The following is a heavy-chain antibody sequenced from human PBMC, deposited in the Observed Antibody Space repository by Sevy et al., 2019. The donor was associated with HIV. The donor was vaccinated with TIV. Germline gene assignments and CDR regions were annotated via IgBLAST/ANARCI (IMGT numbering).Heavy chain of an antibody. CDR1: GGSFSGYY. V-gene: IGHV4-34*01. J-gene: IGHJ3*02. D-gene: IGHD2-2*01. CDR3: ARHCGSTSCSHAFDI. Sequence: SETLSLTCAVYGGSFSGYYWSWIRQPPGKGLEWIGEINHSGSTNYNPSLKSRVTISVDTSKNQFSLKLRSVTAADTAVYYCARHCGSTSCSHAFDIWGQGTMVTVSS. CDR2: INHSGST.